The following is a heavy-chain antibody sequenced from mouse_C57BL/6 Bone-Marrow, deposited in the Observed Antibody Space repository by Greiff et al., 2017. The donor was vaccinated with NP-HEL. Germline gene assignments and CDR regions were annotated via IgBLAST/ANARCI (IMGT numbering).Heavy chain of an antibody. Sequence: DVKLVESGAELVRPGASVKLSCTASGFNIKDDYMHWVKQRPEQGLEWIGWIDPENGDTEYASKFQGKATITADTSSNTAYLQLSSLTSEDTAVYYCTTLITTVGAYWGQGTLVTVSA. CDR1: GFNIKDDY. D-gene: IGHD1-1*01. CDR2: IDPENGDT. CDR3: TTLITTVGAY. V-gene: IGHV14-4*01. J-gene: IGHJ3*01.